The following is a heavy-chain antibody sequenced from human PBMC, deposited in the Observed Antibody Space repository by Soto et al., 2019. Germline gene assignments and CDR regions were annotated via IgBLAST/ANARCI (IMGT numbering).Heavy chain of an antibody. CDR3: AMRIDGYHLGYYFDY. V-gene: IGHV1-69*12. D-gene: IGHD5-12*01. J-gene: IGHJ4*02. CDR2: IIPIFGTA. CDR1: GGTFSSYA. Sequence: QVQLVQSGAEVKKPGSSVKVSCKASGGTFSSYAISWVRQAPGQGLEWMGGIIPIFGTANYAQKFQGRVTITADESTSTAYMQLSTRRSEDTSVYYGAMRIDGYHLGYYFDYWGQGTLVTVSS.